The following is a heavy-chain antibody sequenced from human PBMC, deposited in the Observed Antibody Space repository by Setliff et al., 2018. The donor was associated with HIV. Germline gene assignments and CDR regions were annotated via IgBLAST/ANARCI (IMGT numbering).Heavy chain of an antibody. Sequence: GSLRLSCAASGFTFDDYAMHWVRQASGKGPEWVGHIRSKASAYATASAASVKGRFTVSRDDSSDTAYLHMSNLKSEDTAVYYCVAATTEGFDPWGQGTLVTVSS. CDR1: GFTFDDYA. CDR2: IRSKASAYAT. V-gene: IGHV3-73*01. D-gene: IGHD6-13*01. CDR3: VAATTEGFDP. J-gene: IGHJ5*02.